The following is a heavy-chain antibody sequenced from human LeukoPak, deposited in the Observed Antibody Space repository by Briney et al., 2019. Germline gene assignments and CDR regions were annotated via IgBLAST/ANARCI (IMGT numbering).Heavy chain of an antibody. J-gene: IGHJ5*02. CDR1: RYTFTGYY. CDR2: INPNSGGT. Sequence: ASVNVSCKASRYTFTGYYMHWVRQAPGQGLEWMGWINPNSGGTNYAQKFQGRVTMTRDTSISTAYMELSRLRSDDTAVYYCARDLPWTNQLIAVAGKNWFDPWGQGTLVTVSS. D-gene: IGHD6-19*01. CDR3: ARDLPWTNQLIAVAGKNWFDP. V-gene: IGHV1-2*02.